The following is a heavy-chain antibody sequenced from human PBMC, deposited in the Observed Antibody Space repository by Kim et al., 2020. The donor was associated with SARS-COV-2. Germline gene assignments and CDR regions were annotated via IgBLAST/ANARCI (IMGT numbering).Heavy chain of an antibody. J-gene: IGHJ4*02. V-gene: IGHV1-2*02. CDR2: PNRGGT. Sequence: PNRGGTTYAQKFQGRVTMTRDTSISTAYMELSRLRSDDTAVYYCARSWDYWGQGTLVTVSS. CDR3: ARSWDY.